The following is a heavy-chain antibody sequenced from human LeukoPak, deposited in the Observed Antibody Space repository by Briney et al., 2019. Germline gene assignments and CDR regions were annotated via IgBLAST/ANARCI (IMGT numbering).Heavy chain of an antibody. Sequence: SETLSLTCTVSGGSISSYYWSWIRQPPGKGLEWIGYIYYSGSTNYNPSLKSRVTISVDTSKSHFSLRLSSVTAADTAVYYCARGRVMLRGVPHMDVWGKGTTVTVSS. D-gene: IGHD3-10*01. V-gene: IGHV4-59*01. CDR3: ARGRVMLRGVPHMDV. J-gene: IGHJ6*03. CDR1: GGSISSYY. CDR2: IYYSGST.